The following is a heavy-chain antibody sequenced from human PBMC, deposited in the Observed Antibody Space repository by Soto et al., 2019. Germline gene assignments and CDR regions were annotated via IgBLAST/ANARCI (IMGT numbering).Heavy chain of an antibody. V-gene: IGHV1-18*01. Sequence: ASVKVSCKASGYTFTSYGISWVRQAPGQGLEWMGWISAYNGNTNYAQKLQGRVTMTTDTSTSTAYMELRSLRSDDTAVYYCARDGVVPAALYYYGVDVWGQGTTVTVSS. CDR2: ISAYNGNT. D-gene: IGHD2-2*01. J-gene: IGHJ6*02. CDR3: ARDGVVPAALYYYGVDV. CDR1: GYTFTSYG.